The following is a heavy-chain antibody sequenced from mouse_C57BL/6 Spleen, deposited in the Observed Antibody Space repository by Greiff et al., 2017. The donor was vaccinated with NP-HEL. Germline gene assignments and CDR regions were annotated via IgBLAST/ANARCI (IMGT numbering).Heavy chain of an antibody. V-gene: IGHV1-18*01. J-gene: IGHJ2*01. D-gene: IGHD3-1*01. Sequence: EVQLQQSGPELVKPGASVKIPCKASGYTFTDYNMDWVKQSHGKSLEWIGDINPNNGGTIYNQKFKGKATLTVDKSSSTAYLELRSLTSEDTSVYLGERSGGSYLDYWNQGTTLTVSS. CDR2: INPNNGGT. CDR1: GYTFTDYN. CDR3: ERSGGSYLDY.